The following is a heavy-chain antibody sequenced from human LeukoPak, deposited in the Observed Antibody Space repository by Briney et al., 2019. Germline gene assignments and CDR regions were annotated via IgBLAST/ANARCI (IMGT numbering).Heavy chain of an antibody. J-gene: IGHJ5*02. Sequence: ASVKVSCKASGYTFTSYDINWVRQATGQGLEWMGWMNPNSGNTGYAQKFQGRVTMTRNTSISTAYMELSSLRSEDTDVYYCARGTHSSGWKLTWRQGTLVTVSS. V-gene: IGHV1-8*01. CDR2: MNPNSGNT. D-gene: IGHD6-19*01. CDR3: ARGTHSSGWKLT. CDR1: GYTFTSYD.